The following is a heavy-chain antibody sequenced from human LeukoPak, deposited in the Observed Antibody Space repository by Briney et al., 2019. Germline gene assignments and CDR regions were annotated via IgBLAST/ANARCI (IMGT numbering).Heavy chain of an antibody. CDR3: ATYYSDTSVRD. V-gene: IGHV1-2*02. J-gene: IGHJ4*02. CDR1: GHIFTAYY. CDR2: INPNSGGT. Sequence: ASVKVSCKASGHIFTAYYMFWVRQAPGQGLEWMGWINPNSGGTNLAPNFQGRVTLTSDTSISTAYMELSGLTSDDTAVYFCATYYSDTSVRDWGQGTLVTVSS. D-gene: IGHD3-10*01.